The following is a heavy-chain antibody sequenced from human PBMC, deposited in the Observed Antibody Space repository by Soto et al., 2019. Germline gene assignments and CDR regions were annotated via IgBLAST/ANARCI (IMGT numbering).Heavy chain of an antibody. V-gene: IGHV5-51*01. CDR2: IYPGDSDT. D-gene: IGHD1-26*01. Sequence: GESLKISCKGSGYSFTIYWIGWVRQMPGKGLEWMCIIYPGDSDTRYSPSFQGQVTISADKSISTAYLQWSSLKASDTAMYYGARHGRSRMPVMNWFDPWGQGTLVTVSS. CDR1: GYSFTIYW. CDR3: ARHGRSRMPVMNWFDP. J-gene: IGHJ5*02.